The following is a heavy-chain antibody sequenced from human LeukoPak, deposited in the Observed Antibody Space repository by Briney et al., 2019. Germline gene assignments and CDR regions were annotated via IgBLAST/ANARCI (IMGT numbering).Heavy chain of an antibody. J-gene: IGHJ4*02. Sequence: SETLSLTCAVYGGSFSGYYWSWIRQPPGKGLEWIGEINHSGSTNYNPSLKSRVTISVDTSKNQFSLKLSSVTAADTAVYYCARARGRSTIFGVVMFDYWGQGTLVTVSS. CDR1: GGSFSGYY. D-gene: IGHD3-3*01. V-gene: IGHV4-34*01. CDR2: INHSGST. CDR3: ARARGRSTIFGVVMFDY.